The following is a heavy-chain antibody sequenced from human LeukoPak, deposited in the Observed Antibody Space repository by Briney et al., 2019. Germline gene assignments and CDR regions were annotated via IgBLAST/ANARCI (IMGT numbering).Heavy chain of an antibody. J-gene: IGHJ4*02. CDR2: IIPIFGTA. D-gene: IGHD7-27*01. CDR3: ARSSGSHFDY. Sequence: SVKVSCKAAGYTFTSHGFIWLRQAPGQGLEWMGGIIPIFGTANYAQKFQGRVTITADESTSTAYMELSSLRSEDTAVYYCARSSGSHFDYWGQGTLVTVSS. V-gene: IGHV1-69*13. CDR1: GYTFTSHG.